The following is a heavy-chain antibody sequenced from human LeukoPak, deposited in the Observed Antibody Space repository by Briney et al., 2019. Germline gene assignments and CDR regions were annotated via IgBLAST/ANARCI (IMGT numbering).Heavy chain of an antibody. Sequence: GGSLRLSCAASGFSIMNSAMNWVRQAPGKGLEGVSAINGTAIDTDYADSVKGRFTISRDYSKNTLYLQMNSLRGEDTAVYYCARDADTSGHYSHFDYWGQGTLVTVSS. J-gene: IGHJ4*02. CDR3: ARDADTSGHYSHFDY. V-gene: IGHV3-23*01. CDR1: GFSIMNSA. CDR2: INGTAIDT. D-gene: IGHD3-22*01.